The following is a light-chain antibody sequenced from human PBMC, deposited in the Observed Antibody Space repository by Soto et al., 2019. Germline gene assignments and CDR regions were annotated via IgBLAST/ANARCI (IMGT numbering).Light chain of an antibody. CDR2: GAY. V-gene: IGKV3-15*01. J-gene: IGKJ2*01. CDR3: QQYNNWPPYT. Sequence: EIVLTQSPATLSVSPGERATLSCRASQSVSSNLAWYQQKPGKAPRLLIYGAYTRATGIPARFSGSGSGTEFTRTISSLQSEDFAVYYCQQYNNWPPYTFGQGTKLAIK. CDR1: QSVSSN.